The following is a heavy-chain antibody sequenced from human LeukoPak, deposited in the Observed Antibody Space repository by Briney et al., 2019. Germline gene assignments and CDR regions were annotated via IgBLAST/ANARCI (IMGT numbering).Heavy chain of an antibody. Sequence: PGGSLRLSCAASGFTFSSYGMHWVRQAPGKGLEWVSSISSSSSYIYYADSVKGRFTISRDNAKNSLYLQMNSLRAEDTAVYYCARDRGYCSGGSCYEDYYYYMDVWGKGTTVTVSS. J-gene: IGHJ6*03. CDR3: ARDRGYCSGGSCYEDYYYYMDV. V-gene: IGHV3-21*01. CDR2: ISSSSSYI. D-gene: IGHD2-15*01. CDR1: GFTFSSYG.